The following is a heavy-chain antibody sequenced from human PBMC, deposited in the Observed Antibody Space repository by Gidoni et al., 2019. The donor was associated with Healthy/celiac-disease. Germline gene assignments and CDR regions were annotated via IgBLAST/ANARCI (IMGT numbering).Heavy chain of an antibody. D-gene: IGHD3-10*01. CDR1: GGTFTSYD. V-gene: IGHV1-69*06. J-gene: IGHJ4*02. CDR2: IIPIFGTA. CDR3: ARRLGESDY. Sequence: QVQLVQSGAAVKKPGSSVKVSCKASGGTFTSYDISWVRQAPGHGLEGMGGIIPIFGTANYAQKYQGRVTITADKSTSTAYMELSSLRSEDTAVYYCARRLGESDYWGQGTLVTVSS.